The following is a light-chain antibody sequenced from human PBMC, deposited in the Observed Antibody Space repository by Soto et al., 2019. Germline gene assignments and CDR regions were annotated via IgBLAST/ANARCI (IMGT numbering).Light chain of an antibody. V-gene: IGLV1-40*01. CDR1: RSNIGAGYD. CDR3: QSYDSSLRGVV. J-gene: IGLJ2*01. CDR2: GNP. Sequence: QLVLTQPPSVSGAPGQRVTISCTGSRSNIGAGYDVHWYQQIPGTAPKLLIYGNPNRPSGVPDRFSASKSGTSASLAITGLQAEDEADYYCQSYDSSLRGVVFGGGTKLTVL.